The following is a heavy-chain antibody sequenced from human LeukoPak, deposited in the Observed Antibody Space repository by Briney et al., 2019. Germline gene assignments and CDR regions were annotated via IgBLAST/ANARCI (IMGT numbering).Heavy chain of an antibody. Sequence: SVKVSCKASGGTFSSYAISWVRQAPGQGLEWMGRIIPILGIANYAQKFQGRVTITADKSTSTAYMELSSLRAEDTAVYYCAKAKGEWELPTFDYWGQGTLVTVSS. CDR1: GGTFSSYA. J-gene: IGHJ4*02. D-gene: IGHD1-26*01. V-gene: IGHV1-69*04. CDR3: AKAKGEWELPTFDY. CDR2: IIPILGIA.